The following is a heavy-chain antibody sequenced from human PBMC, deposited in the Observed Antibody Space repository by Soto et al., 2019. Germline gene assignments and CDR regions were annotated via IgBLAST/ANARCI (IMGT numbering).Heavy chain of an antibody. V-gene: IGHV3-11*01. CDR2: ISSSGSTI. Sequence: TGGSLRLSCAASGFTFSDYYMSWIRQAPGKGLEWVSYISSSGSTIYYADSVKGRFTISRDNAKNSLYLQMNSLRAEDTAVYYCATQYSGYDFYFDYWGQGTLVTVSS. CDR1: GFTFSDYY. CDR3: ATQYSGYDFYFDY. J-gene: IGHJ4*02. D-gene: IGHD5-12*01.